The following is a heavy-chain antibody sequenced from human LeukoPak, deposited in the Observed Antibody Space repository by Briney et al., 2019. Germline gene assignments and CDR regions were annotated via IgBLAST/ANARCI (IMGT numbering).Heavy chain of an antibody. D-gene: IGHD2-15*01. J-gene: IGHJ5*02. CDR3: ASLSEYCSSGSCYLGWFDP. CDR2: TYYSGST. Sequence: SETLSLTCTVSGGSISSYYWSWIRQPPGKGLEWIGYTYYSGSTNYNPSLKSRVTISVDTSKNQFSLKLSSVTAADTAVYYCASLSEYCSSGSCYLGWFDPWGQGTLVTVSS. V-gene: IGHV4-59*01. CDR1: GGSISSYY.